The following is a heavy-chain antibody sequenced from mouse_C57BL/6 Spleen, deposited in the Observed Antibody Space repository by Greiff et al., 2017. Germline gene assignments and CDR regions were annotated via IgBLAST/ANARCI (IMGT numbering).Heavy chain of an antibody. Sequence: DVKLVESGGGLVKPGGSLKLSCAASGFTFSDYGMHWVRQAPEKGLEWVAYISSGSSTIYYADTVKGRFTISRDNAKNTLFLQMTSLRAEDTAMYYWARGYAMDYWGQGTSVTVSS. CDR1: GFTFSDYG. V-gene: IGHV5-17*01. CDR3: ARGYAMDY. CDR2: ISSGSSTI. J-gene: IGHJ4*01.